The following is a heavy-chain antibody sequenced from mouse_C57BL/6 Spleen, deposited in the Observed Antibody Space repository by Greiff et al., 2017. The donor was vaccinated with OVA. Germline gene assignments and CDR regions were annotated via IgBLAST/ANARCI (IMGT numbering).Heavy chain of an antibody. CDR1: GYAFSSSW. D-gene: IGHD2-2*01. J-gene: IGHJ3*01. V-gene: IGHV1-82*01. CDR3: AREGYDGACFAY. CDR2: IYPGDGDT. Sequence: QVQLQQSGPELVKPGASVKISCKASGYAFSSSWMNWVKQRPGKGLEWIGRIYPGDGDTNYNGKFKGKATLTADKSSSTAYMQLSSLTSEDSAVYFCAREGYDGACFAYWGQGTLVTVSA.